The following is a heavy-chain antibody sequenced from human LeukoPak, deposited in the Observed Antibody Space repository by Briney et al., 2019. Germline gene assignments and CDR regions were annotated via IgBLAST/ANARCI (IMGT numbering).Heavy chain of an antibody. D-gene: IGHD3-22*01. CDR1: GFTFSDYY. CDR2: ISSSGSTI. J-gene: IGHJ4*02. CDR3: ARELYYYDSSGYYYALDY. V-gene: IGHV3-11*01. Sequence: GGSLRLSCAASGFTFSDYYMSWIRQAPGKGLEWVSYISSSGSTIYYADSVKGRFTISRDNAKNSLYLQMNSLRDEDTAVYYCARELYYYDSSGYYYALDYWGQGTLVTVSS.